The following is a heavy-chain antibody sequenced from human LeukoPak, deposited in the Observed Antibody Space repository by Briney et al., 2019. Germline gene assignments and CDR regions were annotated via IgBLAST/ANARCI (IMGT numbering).Heavy chain of an antibody. J-gene: IGHJ3*02. D-gene: IGHD2-15*01. CDR1: GFTVSSNY. CDR2: LNNDGSST. CDR3: ARIAWDAFDI. V-gene: IGHV3-74*01. Sequence: GGSLRLSCAASGFTVSSNYMTWVRQAPGKGLVWVSRLNNDGSSTNYADSVKGRFTISRDNAKNTLYLQMNSLRAEDTAVYYCARIAWDAFDIWGQGTMVTVSS.